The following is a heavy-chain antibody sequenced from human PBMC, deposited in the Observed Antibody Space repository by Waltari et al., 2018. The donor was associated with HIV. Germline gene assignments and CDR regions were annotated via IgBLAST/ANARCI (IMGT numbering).Heavy chain of an antibody. V-gene: IGHV3-23*01. CDR2: ISGSGVST. CDR3: ATMIAAAGEDFDY. Sequence: EVQLLESGGGLVQPGGSLRLSCEASGFTFSNYAMNWVRQAPGKGLEWVAGISGSGVSTYYAKSVKGRFTISRDNSKNKLYVQMNSLRAADTAIYYCATMIAAAGEDFDYWGQGTLVAVSS. J-gene: IGHJ4*02. D-gene: IGHD6-13*01. CDR1: GFTFSNYA.